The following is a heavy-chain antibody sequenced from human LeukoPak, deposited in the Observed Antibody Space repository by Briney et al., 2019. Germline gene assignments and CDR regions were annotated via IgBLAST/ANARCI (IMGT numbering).Heavy chain of an antibody. D-gene: IGHD1-26*01. CDR1: GFTFDDYA. Sequence: GGSLRLSCAASGFTFDDYAMHWVRQAPGKGLEWVSGISWNSGSIGYADSVKGRFTISRDNAKNSLYLQMNSLRAEDTAVYYCAKDSGSYYGYYYYYMDVWGKGTTVTVSS. CDR3: AKDSGSYYGYYYYYMDV. CDR2: ISWNSGSI. V-gene: IGHV3-9*01. J-gene: IGHJ6*03.